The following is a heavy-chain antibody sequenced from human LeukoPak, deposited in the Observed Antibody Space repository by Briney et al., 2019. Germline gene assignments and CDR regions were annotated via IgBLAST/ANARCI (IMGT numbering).Heavy chain of an antibody. CDR2: IRSKVYGETT. V-gene: IGHV3-49*04. Sequence: GGSLRLSCTASGFTFGDYAMSWARQAPGQGLEWLGFIRSKVYGETTEYAASVKGRFTVSRDDSNSLAYLQMNSLQTEDTAVYYCTRLVPYLDYWGQGTLVTVTS. CDR3: TRLVPYLDY. CDR1: GFTFGDYA. J-gene: IGHJ4*02. D-gene: IGHD2-2*01.